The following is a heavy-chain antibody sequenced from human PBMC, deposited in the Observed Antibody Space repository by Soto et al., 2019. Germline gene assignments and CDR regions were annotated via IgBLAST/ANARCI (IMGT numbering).Heavy chain of an antibody. V-gene: IGHV3-9*01. CDR2: INWSNRKT. CDR3: LKADS. J-gene: IGHJ4*02. CDR1: GFTLDEYA. Sequence: EVQFVESGGGLVHPGMSLRLSCEVLGFTLDEYAMHWVRQAPGKGLEWVSSINWSNRKTGYADSVKGRFTISRDNAKNSLFLEMTSLTPDDTAWYFCLKADSWGQGTQVTVSS.